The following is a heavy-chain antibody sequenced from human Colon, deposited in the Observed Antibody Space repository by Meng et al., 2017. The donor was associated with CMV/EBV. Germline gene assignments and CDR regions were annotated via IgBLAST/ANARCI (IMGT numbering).Heavy chain of an antibody. CDR2: ISSDGSST. D-gene: IGHD6-6*01. Sequence: GESLKISCAASGFTFSNYWMHWVRQAPGKGLVWVSPISSDGSSTSYADSVKGRFTISRDNAKNTLYLQMSSLRDEDTAVYYCARGSDFDFWGQGTLVTVSS. V-gene: IGHV3-74*01. J-gene: IGHJ4*02. CDR1: GFTFSNYW. CDR3: ARGSDFDF.